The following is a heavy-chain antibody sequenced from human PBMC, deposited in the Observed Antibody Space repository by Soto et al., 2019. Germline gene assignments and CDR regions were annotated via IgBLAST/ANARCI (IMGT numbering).Heavy chain of an antibody. J-gene: IGHJ4*02. CDR1: GFTFSSYA. D-gene: IGHD2-15*01. V-gene: IGHV3-23*01. CDR3: AKRRGAGGHFDY. CDR2: VSSGGST. Sequence: DVQLLESGGGLVQPEGSLRLSCAASGFTFSSYAMGWVRQGPGKGLEWVAVVSSGGSTHYADSVRGRFTISRDTSKNTLSLQMNSLTAEDTAVYFCAKRRGAGGHFDYWGQGALVTVSS.